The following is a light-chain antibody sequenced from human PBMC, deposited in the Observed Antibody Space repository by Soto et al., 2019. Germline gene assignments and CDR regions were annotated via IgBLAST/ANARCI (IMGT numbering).Light chain of an antibody. CDR3: QKYNSASL. Sequence: DIQMTQSPSSLSASVGDRVTITCRASQGISNYLAWYQQKPGKVPKLLIYAASTLQSGVPSRFSGSGSGTDFTLTISSLQPEDVATYYCQKYNSASLFGRGTKVEIK. V-gene: IGKV1-27*01. CDR2: AAS. J-gene: IGKJ4*01. CDR1: QGISNY.